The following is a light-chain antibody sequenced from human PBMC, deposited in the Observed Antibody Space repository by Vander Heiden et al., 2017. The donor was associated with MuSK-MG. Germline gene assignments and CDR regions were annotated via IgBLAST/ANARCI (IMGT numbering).Light chain of an antibody. Sequence: QAARTQPAPVSGSPGQSITISCTGTSSDVGGYNYVSWYQQHPGKAPKLMIYEVSNRPSGVSNRFSGSKSGNTASLTISGLQAEDEADYYCSSYTSSSTLNRVFGGGTKLTVL. V-gene: IGLV2-14*01. J-gene: IGLJ3*02. CDR1: SSDVGGYNY. CDR3: SSYTSSSTLNRV. CDR2: EVS.